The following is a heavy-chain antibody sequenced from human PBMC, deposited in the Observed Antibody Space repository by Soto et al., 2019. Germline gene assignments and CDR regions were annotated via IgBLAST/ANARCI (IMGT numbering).Heavy chain of an antibody. D-gene: IGHD2-2*01. Sequence: GGSLRLSCTASGFTFGDYAMSWFRQAPGKGLEWVGFIRSKAYGGTTEYAASVKGRFTTSRDDSKSIAYLQMNSLKTEDTAVYYCTRAGVVVVPAAIPGGFDPWGQGTLVTVSS. CDR3: TRAGVVVVPAAIPGGFDP. CDR1: GFTFGDYA. CDR2: IRSKAYGGTT. J-gene: IGHJ5*02. V-gene: IGHV3-49*03.